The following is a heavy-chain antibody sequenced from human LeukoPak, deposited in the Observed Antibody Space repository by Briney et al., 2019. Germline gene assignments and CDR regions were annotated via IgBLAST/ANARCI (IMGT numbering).Heavy chain of an antibody. D-gene: IGHD5-18*01. J-gene: IGHJ4*02. V-gene: IGHV3-74*01. Sequence: AGGSLRLSCAASGFTFSSYWMHCVRQAPGKGLVWVSRINSDGSSTSYAGSVKGRFTISRDNAKNTLYLQMNSLRAEDTAVYYCASGYSYGYFGYWGQGTLVTVSS. CDR1: GFTFSSYW. CDR2: INSDGSST. CDR3: ASGYSYGYFGY.